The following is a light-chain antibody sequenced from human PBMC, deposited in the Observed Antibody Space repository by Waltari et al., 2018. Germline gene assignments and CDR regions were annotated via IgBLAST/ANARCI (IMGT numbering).Light chain of an antibody. CDR3: QDWGTGIGV. Sequence: QLVLTQSPSASASLGASVKLTCTLSSGHSSYAIAWHQQQPEKGPRYLLKGNSDGSHTKGDGIPDRLSGSSSGAGRYLTLSSLQSEGEADYYCQDWGTGIGVFGGGTQLTVL. V-gene: IGLV4-69*02. CDR1: SGHSSYA. J-gene: IGLJ7*01. CDR2: GNSDGSH.